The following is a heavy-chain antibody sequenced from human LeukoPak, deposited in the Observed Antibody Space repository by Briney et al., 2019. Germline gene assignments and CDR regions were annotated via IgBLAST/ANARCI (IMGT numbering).Heavy chain of an antibody. D-gene: IGHD1-14*01. J-gene: IGHJ4*02. CDR3: ARGDRNHRYYFDY. CDR1: GGSISSGGYS. CDR2: IYHSGST. Sequence: SETLSLTCAVSGGSISSGGYSWSWIRQPPGKGLEWIGYIYHSGSTYYNPSLKSRVTISVDRSKNQFSLKLSSVTAADTAVYYCARGDRNHRYYFDYWGQGTLVTVSS. V-gene: IGHV4-30-2*01.